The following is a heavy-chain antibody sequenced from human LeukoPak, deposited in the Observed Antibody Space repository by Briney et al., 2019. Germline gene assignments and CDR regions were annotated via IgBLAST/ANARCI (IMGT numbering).Heavy chain of an antibody. D-gene: IGHD2-15*01. J-gene: IGHJ3*02. Sequence: GGCLRVSCAASGFTFSSYSMNWVRQAPGKGLAWVSSISSSSNYIDYADSVKGRFTISRDTARNSLYLQMNSLRAEDTAVYYCARTRYCSSSSCHIAFDIWGQGTVVTVSS. CDR3: ARTRYCSSSSCHIAFDI. CDR2: ISSSSNYI. V-gene: IGHV3-21*01. CDR1: GFTFSSYS.